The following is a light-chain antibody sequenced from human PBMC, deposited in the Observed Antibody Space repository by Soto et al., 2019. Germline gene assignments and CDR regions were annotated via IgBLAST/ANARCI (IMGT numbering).Light chain of an antibody. Sequence: QSVLTQPASVSGSPGQSITISCTGTSGDIGSYNRVSWYQQHPGKAPKLIIYEVTDRPSGVSNRFSGSKSGNTASLTISGLQPEDEADYYCLSYTSANTRVFGGGTKLTVL. CDR1: SGDIGSYNR. J-gene: IGLJ3*02. CDR3: LSYTSANTRV. CDR2: EVT. V-gene: IGLV2-14*01.